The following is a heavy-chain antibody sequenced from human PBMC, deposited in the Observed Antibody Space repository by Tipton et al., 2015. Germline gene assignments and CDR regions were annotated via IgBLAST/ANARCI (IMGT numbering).Heavy chain of an antibody. CDR2: IYYSGST. V-gene: IGHV4-31*02. CDR1: GGSISSRGYY. CDR3: ARDKGPLGYCSGGYCSLGY. J-gene: IGHJ4*02. Sequence: LRLSCTVSGGSISSRGYYWNWIRQQPGKGLEWIGYIYYSGSTYYNPSLKSRLTISLDTSKNHFSLKLTSVTAADTAVYFCARDKGPLGYCSGGYCSLGYWGQGTLVTVSS. D-gene: IGHD2-15*01.